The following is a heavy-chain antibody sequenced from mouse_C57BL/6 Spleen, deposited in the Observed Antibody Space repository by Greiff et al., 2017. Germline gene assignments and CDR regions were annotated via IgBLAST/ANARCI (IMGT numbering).Heavy chain of an antibody. Sequence: EVQLQESGPVLVKPGASVKMSCKASGYTFTDYYMNWVKQSHGTSLEWIGVINPYNGGTSYNQKFKGKATLTVDQSSSTAYMELNSLTSEDSAVYYCARSPPITTVVAPNYWGQGTTLTVSS. V-gene: IGHV1-19*01. J-gene: IGHJ2*01. CDR1: GYTFTDYY. CDR2: INPYNGGT. CDR3: ARSPPITTVVAPNY. D-gene: IGHD1-1*01.